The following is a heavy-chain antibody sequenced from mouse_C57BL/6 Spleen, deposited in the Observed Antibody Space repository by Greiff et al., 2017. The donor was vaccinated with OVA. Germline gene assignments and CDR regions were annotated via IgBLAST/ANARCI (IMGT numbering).Heavy chain of an antibody. CDR3: TRDPSLYYYGSSSWYFDV. D-gene: IGHD1-1*01. CDR2: ISSGGDYI. CDR1: GFTFSSYA. V-gene: IGHV5-9-1*02. Sequence: EVQLVESGAGLVKPGGSLKLSCAASGFTFSSYAMSWVRQTPEKRLEWVAYISSGGDYIYYADTVKGRFTISRDNARNTLYLQMSSLKSEDTAMYYCTRDPSLYYYGSSSWYFDVWGTGTTVTVSS. J-gene: IGHJ1*03.